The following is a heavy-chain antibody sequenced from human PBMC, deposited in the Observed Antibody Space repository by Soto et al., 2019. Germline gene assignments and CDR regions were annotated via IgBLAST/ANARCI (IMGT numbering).Heavy chain of an antibody. Sequence: QVQLLESGPGLVKASETLSLTCSISGGSISSGGYYWSWVRQRPGKGLEWIGYVYFNENTYYNPSLKSRVTISVGTSKSQISLRLSSVTAADAAVYYCARQITMARGIDFWGPGISVSVSS. V-gene: IGHV4-31*03. D-gene: IGHD3-10*01. CDR3: ARQITMARGIDF. CDR2: VYFNENT. J-gene: IGHJ4*02. CDR1: GGSISSGGYY.